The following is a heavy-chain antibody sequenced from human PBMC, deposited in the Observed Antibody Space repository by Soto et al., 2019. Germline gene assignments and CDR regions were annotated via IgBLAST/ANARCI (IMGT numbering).Heavy chain of an antibody. CDR1: GGYFSGYY. J-gene: IGHJ4*02. CDR3: GLTTVTTRRFDY. V-gene: IGHV4-34*01. CDR2: INHSGST. Sequence: SETMSLTCAVYGGYFSGYYWSWIRQPPGKGLEWIGEINHSGSTNYNPSLKSRVTISVDTSKNQFSLKLSSVAAADTAVYYCGLTTVTTRRFDYWGQGTLVTVSS. D-gene: IGHD4-17*01.